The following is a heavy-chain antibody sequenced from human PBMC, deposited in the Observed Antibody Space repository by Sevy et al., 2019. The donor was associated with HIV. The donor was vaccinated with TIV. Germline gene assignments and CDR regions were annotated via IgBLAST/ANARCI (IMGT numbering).Heavy chain of an antibody. J-gene: IGHJ6*02. D-gene: IGHD3-10*01. CDR3: ARDRDGSGSYWDV. CDR2: IGTTGDT. V-gene: IGHV3-13*01. CDR1: GFSFSSYD. Sequence: GGSLRLSCAASGFSFSSYDMHWVRQATGKGLEWVSGIGTTGDTYYPGSVKGRFTISRENAKNCLYLQMNSLRAGDTAVYYCARDRDGSGSYWDVWGQRTTVTVSS.